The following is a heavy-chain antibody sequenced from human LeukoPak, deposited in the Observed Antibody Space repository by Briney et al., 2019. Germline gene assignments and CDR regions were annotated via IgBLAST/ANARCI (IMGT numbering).Heavy chain of an antibody. CDR1: GFTFSSYA. J-gene: IGHJ4*02. Sequence: GGSLRLSCAASGFTFSSYAMSWVRQAPGKGLEWVSALVSGGAPYYADSVKGRFTMSRDNSKNSLYLQMNSLRAEDTAVCYCARQLGSCTRGTCYFDSWGQGTLVTVSS. V-gene: IGHV3-23*01. D-gene: IGHD2-8*01. CDR2: LVSGGAP. CDR3: ARQLGSCTRGTCYFDS.